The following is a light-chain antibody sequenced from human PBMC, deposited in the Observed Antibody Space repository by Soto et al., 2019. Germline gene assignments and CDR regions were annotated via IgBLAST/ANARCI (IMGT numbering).Light chain of an antibody. Sequence: DIQMTQSPSSLSASVGDRVTITCRASQSISFYLNWYQQKPGKAPKLLIYAASSLQSGVPPRFSGSGSGTDFTLTISSLQPEDFATYYCQQSYSTPPITFGQGTRLEIK. V-gene: IGKV1-39*01. CDR1: QSISFY. J-gene: IGKJ5*01. CDR2: AAS. CDR3: QQSYSTPPIT.